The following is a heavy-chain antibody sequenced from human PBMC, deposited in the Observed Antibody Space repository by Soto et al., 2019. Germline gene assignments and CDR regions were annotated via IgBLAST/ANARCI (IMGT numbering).Heavy chain of an antibody. V-gene: IGHV4-39*01. J-gene: IGHJ4*02. CDR1: GGSISSSSYY. D-gene: IGHD3-22*01. CDR2: IYYSGST. Sequence: SETLSLTCSVSGGSISSSSYYWGWIRQPPGKGLEWIGSIYYSGSTYYKPSLKSRVTISVDTSKKQSSLQLNSVTAADTAVYYCARHVTFYYDSTGYFFDYWGQGTLVTVSS. CDR3: ARHVTFYYDSTGYFFDY.